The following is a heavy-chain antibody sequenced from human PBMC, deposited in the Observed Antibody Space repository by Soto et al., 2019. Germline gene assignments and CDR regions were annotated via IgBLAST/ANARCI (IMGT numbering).Heavy chain of an antibody. D-gene: IGHD6-6*01. CDR3: ARAGHSSSSEGANWFDP. CDR2: IYYSGST. Sequence: SETLSLTCTVSGGSISSGGYYWSWIRQHPGKGLEWIGYIYYSGSTYHNPSLKSRVTISVDTSKNQFSLNLSSVTAADTAVYYCARAGHSSSSEGANWFDPWGQGTLVTVS. V-gene: IGHV4-31*03. J-gene: IGHJ5*02. CDR1: GGSISSGGYY.